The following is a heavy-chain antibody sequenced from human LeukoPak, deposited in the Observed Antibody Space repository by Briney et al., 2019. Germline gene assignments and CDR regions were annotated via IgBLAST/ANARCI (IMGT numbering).Heavy chain of an antibody. V-gene: IGHV4-34*01. J-gene: IGHJ4*02. CDR2: INHSGST. CDR1: GFTFSSYG. D-gene: IGHD3-22*01. Sequence: PGGSLRLSCAASGFTFSSYGMSWIRQPPGKGLEWIGEINHSGSTNYNPSLKSRVTISVDTSKNQFSLKLSSVTAADTAVYYCASNHYYDSSGYPHATFVYWGQGTLVTVSS. CDR3: ASNHYYDSSGYPHATFVY.